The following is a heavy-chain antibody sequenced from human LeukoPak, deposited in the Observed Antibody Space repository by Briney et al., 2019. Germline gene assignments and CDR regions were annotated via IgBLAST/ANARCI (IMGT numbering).Heavy chain of an antibody. V-gene: IGHV4-59*01. D-gene: IGHD3-10*01. Sequence: PSETLSLTCTVSGGSINYYYWMWIRQPPGKGLEWIGYIYYSGGTHYNPSLKSRVTMLVDTSKNQFSLKLTAVTAADTAVYYCARGAGELFSYYGMDVWGQGTTVTVSS. J-gene: IGHJ6*02. CDR2: IYYSGGT. CDR1: GGSINYYY. CDR3: ARGAGELFSYYGMDV.